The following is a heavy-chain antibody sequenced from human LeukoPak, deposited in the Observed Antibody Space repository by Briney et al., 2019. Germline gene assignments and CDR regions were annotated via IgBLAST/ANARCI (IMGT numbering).Heavy chain of an antibody. CDR2: IYYSGST. J-gene: IGHJ6*02. Sequence: PSETLSLTCTVSGGSISSYYWSWIRQPPGKGLEWIGYIYYSGSTNYNPSLKSRVTISVDTSKNQFSLKLSSVTAADTAVYYCAISVLDGYYYYGMDVWGQGTTVTVSS. CDR3: AISVLDGYYYYGMDV. D-gene: IGHD2-15*01. V-gene: IGHV4-59*08. CDR1: GGSISSYY.